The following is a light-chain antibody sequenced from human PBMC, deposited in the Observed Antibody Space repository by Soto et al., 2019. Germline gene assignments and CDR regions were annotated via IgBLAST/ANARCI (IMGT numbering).Light chain of an antibody. J-gene: IGLJ3*02. V-gene: IGLV2-23*01. CDR2: EDN. Sequence: QSVLTQPASVSGSPGQSITIXCXXXXXDFXSYNLVSWYQQHPGTAPKLMIYEDNKRASGVSNRFSGSTSGITASLTISVLQAEDEADYYCCSYAGSSTWVFGGGTKLTVL. CDR1: XXDFXSYNL. CDR3: CSYAGSSTWV.